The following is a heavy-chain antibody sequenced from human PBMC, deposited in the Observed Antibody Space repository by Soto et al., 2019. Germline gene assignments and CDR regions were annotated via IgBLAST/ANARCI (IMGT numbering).Heavy chain of an antibody. CDR1: GFTFSNAW. V-gene: IGHV3-15*07. CDR3: TTDLYYDYVWGSYRNNWFDP. J-gene: IGHJ5*02. D-gene: IGHD3-16*02. Sequence: PGGSLRLSCAASGFTFSNAWMNWVRQAPGKGLEWVGRIKSKTDGGTTDYAAPVKGRFTISRDDSKNTLYLQMNSLKTEDTAVYYCTTDLYYDYVWGSYRNNWFDPWGQGTLVTVSS. CDR2: IKSKTDGGTT.